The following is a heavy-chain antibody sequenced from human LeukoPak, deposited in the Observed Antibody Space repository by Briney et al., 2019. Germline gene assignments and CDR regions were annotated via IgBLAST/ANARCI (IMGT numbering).Heavy chain of an antibody. CDR3: ASGGSYDY. CDR1: GFTFSSYA. J-gene: IGHJ4*02. CDR2: ISYDGSNK. D-gene: IGHD1-26*01. Sequence: PGGSLRLSCAASGFTFSSYAMHWARQAPGKGLEWVAVISYDGSNKYYADSVKGRFTISRDNSKNTLYLQMNSLRAEDTAVYYCASGGSYDYWGQGTLVTVSS. V-gene: IGHV3-30-3*01.